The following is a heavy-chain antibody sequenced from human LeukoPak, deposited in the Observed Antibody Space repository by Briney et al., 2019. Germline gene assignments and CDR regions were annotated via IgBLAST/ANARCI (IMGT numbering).Heavy chain of an antibody. J-gene: IGHJ6*02. Sequence: GGSLRLSCAASGFTFSSYSMNWVRQAPGKGLEWVSSISSSSSYIYYADSVKGRFTISRDNAKNSLYLQMNSLRAEDTAVYYCARDTGTVYYYYGMDVWGQGTTVTVSS. D-gene: IGHD4-17*01. CDR2: ISSSSSYI. V-gene: IGHV3-21*01. CDR1: GFTFSSYS. CDR3: ARDTGTVYYYYGMDV.